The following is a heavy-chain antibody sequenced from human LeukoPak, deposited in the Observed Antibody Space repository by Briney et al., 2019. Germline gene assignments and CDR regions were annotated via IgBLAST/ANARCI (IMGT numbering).Heavy chain of an antibody. V-gene: IGHV3-74*01. J-gene: IGHJ4*02. CDR2: IKRDGSST. CDR3: ARGGRYAYFLDY. D-gene: IGHD3-16*01. Sequence: PGGSLRLSCAASGFIFSDYWMYWVRQGPGKGLVWVSRIKRDGSSTSYAESVKGRFTISRDNAKNTVYVHMNSLRDEDTAVYYCARGGRYAYFLDYWGQGTLVTVSS. CDR1: GFIFSDYW.